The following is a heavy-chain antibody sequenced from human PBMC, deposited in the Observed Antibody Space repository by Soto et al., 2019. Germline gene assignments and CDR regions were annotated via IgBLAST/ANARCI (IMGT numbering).Heavy chain of an antibody. D-gene: IGHD3-10*01. J-gene: IGHJ5*02. CDR3: AKIMVRGVIWWFDP. V-gene: IGHV1-18*01. CDR2: ISAYNGNT. CDR1: GYTFTSYG. Sequence: ASVKVSCKASGYTFTSYGISWVRQAPGQGLEWMGWISAYNGNTNYAQKLQGRVTMTTDTSTSTAYMELRSLRSDDTAVYCCAKIMVRGVIWWFDPWGQGTLVTVSS.